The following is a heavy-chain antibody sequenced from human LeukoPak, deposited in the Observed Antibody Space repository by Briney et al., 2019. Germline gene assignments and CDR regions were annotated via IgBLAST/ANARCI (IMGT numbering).Heavy chain of an antibody. CDR3: ARDGYSGSYYDY. Sequence: GGSLRLSCAASGFSFSRYWMSWVRQAPGKGLEWVANIETDGNEKYYVDSVKGRFTISRDNAKNSLYLQMNSLRAEDTAVYYCARDGYSGSYYDYWGQGTLVTVSS. CDR1: GFSFSRYW. J-gene: IGHJ4*02. V-gene: IGHV3-7*04. CDR2: IETDGNEK. D-gene: IGHD1-26*01.